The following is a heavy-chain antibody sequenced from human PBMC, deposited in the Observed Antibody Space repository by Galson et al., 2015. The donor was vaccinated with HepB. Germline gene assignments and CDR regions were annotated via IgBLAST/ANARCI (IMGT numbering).Heavy chain of an antibody. V-gene: IGHV3-48*02. J-gene: IGHJ4*02. CDR2: ISSSCTTI. Sequence: SLRLSCAASGFSFINSNLNWVRPAPGKGLWWVSYISSSCTTIYYAYSAKGRFTISRDDVKNALYLQMNSLRDEDTAIYYCAIDVWIRGQGTLVTVAS. CDR1: GFSFINSN. D-gene: IGHD5-18*01. CDR3: AIDVWI.